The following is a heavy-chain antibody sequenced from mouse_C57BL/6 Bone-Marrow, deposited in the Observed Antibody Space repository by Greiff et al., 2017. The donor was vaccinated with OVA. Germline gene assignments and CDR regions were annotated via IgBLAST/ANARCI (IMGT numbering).Heavy chain of an antibody. V-gene: IGHV7-3*01. Sequence: EVHLVESGGGLVQPGGSLSLSCAASGFTFTDYYMSWVRQPPGKALEWLGFIRNKANGYTTEYSASVKGRFTISRDNSQSILYLQMNALRAEDSATYYCARSSSPFAYWGQGTLVTVSA. J-gene: IGHJ3*01. D-gene: IGHD1-1*01. CDR1: GFTFTDYY. CDR3: ARSSSPFAY. CDR2: IRNKANGYTT.